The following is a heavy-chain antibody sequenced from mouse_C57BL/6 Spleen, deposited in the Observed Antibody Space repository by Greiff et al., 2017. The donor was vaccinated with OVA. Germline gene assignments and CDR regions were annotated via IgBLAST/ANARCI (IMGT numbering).Heavy chain of an antibody. D-gene: IGHD2-1*01. CDR1: GFTFSSYA. J-gene: IGHJ4*01. V-gene: IGHV5-4*01. CDR3: ARDNGNYSYYYAMDY. Sequence: EVTLVESGGGLVKPGGSLKLSCAASGFTFSSYAMSWVRQTPEKRLEWVATISDGGSYTYYPDNVKGRFTISRDNAKNNLYLQMSHLKSEDTAMYYCARDNGNYSYYYAMDYWGQGTSVTVSS. CDR2: ISDGGSYT.